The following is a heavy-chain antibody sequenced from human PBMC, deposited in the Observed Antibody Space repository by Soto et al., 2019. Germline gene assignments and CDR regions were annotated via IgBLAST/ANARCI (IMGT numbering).Heavy chain of an antibody. V-gene: IGHV4-39*01. D-gene: IGHD2-15*01. CDR2: IHYRGST. J-gene: IGHJ4*02. CDR3: ARHFCSGGSCYATFDH. CDR1: GGSISSGDYY. Sequence: SQPLSLTCSVSGGSISSGDYYWGWISQTPGKGLEWIASIHYRGSTFYNPSLESRVTISVDTSKNQFSLELNSGTPADTAVYYCARHFCSGGSCYATFDHWGQGTLVTVSS.